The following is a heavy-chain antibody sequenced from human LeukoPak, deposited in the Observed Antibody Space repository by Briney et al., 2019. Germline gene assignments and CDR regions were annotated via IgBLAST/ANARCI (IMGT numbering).Heavy chain of an antibody. Sequence: EASVKVSCKASGGTFSSYAISWVRQAPGQGLEWMGGIIPIFGTANYAQKFQGRVTITTDESTSTAYMELSSLRSEDTAVYYCAGGEAGDYFDYWGQGTLVTVSS. V-gene: IGHV1-69*05. D-gene: IGHD3-10*01. CDR1: GGTFSSYA. CDR2: IIPIFGTA. CDR3: AGGEAGDYFDY. J-gene: IGHJ4*02.